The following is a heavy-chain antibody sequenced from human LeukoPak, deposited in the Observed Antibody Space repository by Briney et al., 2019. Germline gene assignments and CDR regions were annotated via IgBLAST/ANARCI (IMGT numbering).Heavy chain of an antibody. V-gene: IGHV7-4-1*02. D-gene: IGHD6-13*01. CDR3: ARPAAGPKGSLPYYFDY. J-gene: IGHJ4*02. CDR2: INTNTGNP. Sequence: GASVKVSCKASGYTFTSYAMNWVRQAPGQGLEWMGWINTNTGNPTYAQGFTGRFVFSLDTSVSTAYLQISSLKAEDTAVYYCARPAAGPKGSLPYYFDYWGQGTLVTVSS. CDR1: GYTFTSYA.